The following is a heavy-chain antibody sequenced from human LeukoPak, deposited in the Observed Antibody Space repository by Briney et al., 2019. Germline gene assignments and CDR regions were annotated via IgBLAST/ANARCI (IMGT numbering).Heavy chain of an antibody. D-gene: IGHD4-11*01. J-gene: IGHJ4*02. CDR2: INSDESIT. V-gene: IGHV3-74*01. CDR1: GFTFSSSW. Sequence: GGSLILSCAASGFTFSSSWMYWVRQAPGKGLVWVSRINSDESITTYADSVKGRFTISRDNAKNTLYLQMNSLRAEDTAVYYCARGLVPGFLDYWGQGTPVTVSS. CDR3: ARGLVPGFLDY.